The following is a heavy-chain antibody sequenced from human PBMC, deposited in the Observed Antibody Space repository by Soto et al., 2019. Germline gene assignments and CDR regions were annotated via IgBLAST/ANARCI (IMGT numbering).Heavy chain of an antibody. D-gene: IGHD2-2*01. J-gene: IGHJ5*02. V-gene: IGHV4-4*02. CDR1: SGSISSSNW. CDR2: IYHSGST. CDR3: ARAIVVLPAARNPNWFDP. Sequence: QVQLQESGPGLVKPSGTLSLTCAVSSGSISSSNWWSWVRQPPGKGLEWIGEIYHSGSTNYNPSLKSRVTISVDKSKNQFSLKLSSVTAADTAVYYCARAIVVLPAARNPNWFDPWGQGTLVTVSS.